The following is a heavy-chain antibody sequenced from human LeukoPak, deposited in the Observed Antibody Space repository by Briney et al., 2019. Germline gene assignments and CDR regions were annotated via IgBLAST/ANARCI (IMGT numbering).Heavy chain of an antibody. V-gene: IGHV3-15*01. J-gene: IGHJ5*02. CDR1: GFTFSNAW. D-gene: IGHD5-12*01. CDR3: AKPKSGYDYPYNWFDP. CDR2: IKSKTDGGTT. Sequence: GGSLRLSCAASGFTFSNAWMSWVRQAPGKGLEWVGRIKSKTDGGTTDYAAPVKGRFTISRDDSKNTLYLQMNSLRAEDTAVYYCAKPKSGYDYPYNWFDPWGQGTLVTVSS.